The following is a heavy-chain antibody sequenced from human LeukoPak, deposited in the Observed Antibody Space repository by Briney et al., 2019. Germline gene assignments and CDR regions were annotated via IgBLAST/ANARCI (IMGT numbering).Heavy chain of an antibody. CDR2: ISSNGGST. CDR1: GFTFSRYA. D-gene: IGHD5-12*01. Sequence: GGSLRLSCSASGFTFSRYAMHRVRQAPGKGLEYVSAISSNGGSTYYADSVKGRFTISRDNSKNTLYLQMSSLRAEDTAVYYCVKDGGYSGYETFGYWGQGTLVTVSS. CDR3: VKDGGYSGYETFGY. J-gene: IGHJ4*02. V-gene: IGHV3-64D*06.